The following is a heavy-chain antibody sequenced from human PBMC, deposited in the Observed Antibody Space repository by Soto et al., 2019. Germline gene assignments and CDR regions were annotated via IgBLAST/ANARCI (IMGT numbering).Heavy chain of an antibody. CDR1: GYTFSNYY. CDR2: INPSGGST. Sequence: ASVKVSSKASGYTFSNYYMHWVRQVPGQGLEWMGTINPSGGSTSYAQKFQGRINLTRKTSTGTVYMELRSLKSEDTAVYYCARGNFVVVVVTQGSYFDYWGQGTLVTVSS. J-gene: IGHJ4*02. CDR3: ARGNFVVVVVTQGSYFDY. V-gene: IGHV1-46*01. D-gene: IGHD2-15*01.